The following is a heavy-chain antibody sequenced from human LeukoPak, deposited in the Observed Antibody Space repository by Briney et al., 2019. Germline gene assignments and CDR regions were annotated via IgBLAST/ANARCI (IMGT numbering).Heavy chain of an antibody. D-gene: IGHD6-19*01. CDR3: ARENVLAVAGTNYYYGVDV. Sequence: GGSLRLSRAASGLTSDNYDMHWVRQATGKGLEWVATIGAAGDTYYADSVTGRFSVSRDHGKNSLYLQMNTLRGGDTAVYYCARENVLAVAGTNYYYGVDVWGQGTTVTVSS. CDR1: GLTSDNYD. J-gene: IGHJ6*02. CDR2: IGAAGDT. V-gene: IGHV3-13*01.